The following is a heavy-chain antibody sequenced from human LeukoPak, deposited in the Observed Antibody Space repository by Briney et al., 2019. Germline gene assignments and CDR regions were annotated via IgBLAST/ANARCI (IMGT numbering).Heavy chain of an antibody. CDR3: AKEGSVCTNGICRYFDF. D-gene: IGHD2-8*01. CDR1: GFTFRDSA. J-gene: IGHJ4*02. V-gene: IGHV3-9*01. CDR2: ISWNSDNI. Sequence: GGSLRLSCAASGFTFRDSAMHWVRQVPGKGLEWVSSISWNSDNIDYVDSVKGRFTISRDNAKNSPYLQMNSLRPEDTAFYYCAKEGSVCTNGICRYFDFWGQGALVTVSS.